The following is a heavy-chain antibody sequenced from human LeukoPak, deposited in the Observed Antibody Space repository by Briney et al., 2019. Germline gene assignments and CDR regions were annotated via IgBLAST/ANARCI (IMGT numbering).Heavy chain of an antibody. CDR2: TFYRSKWYN. V-gene: IGHV6-1*01. CDR1: GDSVSTNSAG. CDR3: ARGGFKRHFDY. J-gene: IGHJ4*02. Sequence: SQTLSLTCAISGDSVSTNSAGWSWIRQSPSRGLEWLGRTFYRSKWYNDYAVSVKGRITINPDTSNNQFSLQLNSVTPEDTALYYCARGGFKRHFDYWGQGTLVTVSP.